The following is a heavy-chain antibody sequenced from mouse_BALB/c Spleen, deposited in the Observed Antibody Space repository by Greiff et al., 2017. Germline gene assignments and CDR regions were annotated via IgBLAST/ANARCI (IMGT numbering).Heavy chain of an antibody. CDR1: GYSITSDYA. V-gene: IGHV3-2*02. CDR3: ARESVYDGYYAFAY. Sequence: EVKLQESGPGLVKPSQSLSLTCTVTGYSITSDYAWNWIRQFPGNKLEWMGYISYSGSTSYNPSLKSRISITRDTSKNQFFLQLNSVTTEDTATYYCARESVYDGYYAFAYWGQGTLVTVSA. CDR2: ISYSGST. J-gene: IGHJ3*01. D-gene: IGHD2-3*01.